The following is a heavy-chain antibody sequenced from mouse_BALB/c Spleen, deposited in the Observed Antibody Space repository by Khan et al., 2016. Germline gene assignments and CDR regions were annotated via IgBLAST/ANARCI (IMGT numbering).Heavy chain of an antibody. Sequence: EVQLQESGAELVKPGASVKLSCTASGFNIKDTYMHWVKQRPEQGLEWIGRLDPASGNTKYDPQFQGKATITADTSSHTAYQQPSRPTSEDTAVYYCARSPDDYDVWCADWGQGTLVTVSA. CDR2: LDPASGNT. D-gene: IGHD2-4*01. V-gene: IGHV14-3*02. J-gene: IGHJ3*01. CDR1: GFNIKDTY. CDR3: ARSPDDYDVWCAD.